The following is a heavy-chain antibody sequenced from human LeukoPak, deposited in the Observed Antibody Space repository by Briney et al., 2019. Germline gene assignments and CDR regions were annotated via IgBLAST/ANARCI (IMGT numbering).Heavy chain of an antibody. CDR1: GFTFSSYW. Sequence: PGGSLRLSCAASGFTFSSYWMSWVRQAPGKGLEWVANIKQDGSEKYYVDSVKGRFTISRDNAKNSLYLQMNSLRAEDTAVYYCARDRASYSSSSKGGWDYYYYYMDVWGKGTTVTVSS. D-gene: IGHD6-6*01. V-gene: IGHV3-7*01. CDR3: ARDRASYSSSSKGGWDYYYYYMDV. J-gene: IGHJ6*03. CDR2: IKQDGSEK.